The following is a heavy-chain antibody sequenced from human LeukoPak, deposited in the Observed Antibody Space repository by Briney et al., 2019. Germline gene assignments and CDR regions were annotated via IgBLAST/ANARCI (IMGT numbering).Heavy chain of an antibody. J-gene: IGHJ4*02. CDR2: IRSKAYGETA. CDR3: TRDRGAYNLYDY. V-gene: IGHV3-49*03. CDR1: GFTFGDYA. Sequence: PGGSLRLSCTASGFTFGDYAMSWIRQAPGKGLEWVGFIRSKAYGETADYAASVKGRFTTSRDDSKAIAYLQMNSLKTEDTAVYHCTRDRGAYNLYDYWGQGTLVTVSS. D-gene: IGHD1-1*01.